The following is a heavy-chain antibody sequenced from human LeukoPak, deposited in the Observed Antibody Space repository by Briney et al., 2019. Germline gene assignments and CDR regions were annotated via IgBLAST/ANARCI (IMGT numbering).Heavy chain of an antibody. Sequence: ASVKVSCKSSGYNFSGYYIHWVRQAPGQGLEWVGWINPKTGGTNSAQKFQGRVTMTRDTSVSTAYMDLNRLKSDDTAVYYCARSSYSYYFDYWGQGTLVTVSS. D-gene: IGHD3-10*01. CDR3: ARSSYSYYFDY. J-gene: IGHJ4*02. V-gene: IGHV1-2*02. CDR2: INPKTGGT. CDR1: GYNFSGYY.